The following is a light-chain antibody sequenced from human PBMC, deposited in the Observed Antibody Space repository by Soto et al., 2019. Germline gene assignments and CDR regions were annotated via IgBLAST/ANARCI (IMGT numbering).Light chain of an antibody. V-gene: IGKV3-11*01. J-gene: IGKJ5*01. CDR3: QQCSNWPPEIT. CDR1: QNISIY. Sequence: EFVLTQSPATLSLSPGERATLSCRASQNISIYLAWYQQKPGQAPRLLIYDASNWATGIPARFSGSGSGTDFTLTISSLEPEDFAVYYCQQCSNWPPEITFGQGTRLEIK. CDR2: DAS.